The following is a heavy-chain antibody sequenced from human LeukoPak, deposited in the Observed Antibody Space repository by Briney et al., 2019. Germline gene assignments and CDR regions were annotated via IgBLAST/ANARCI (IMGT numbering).Heavy chain of an antibody. CDR1: GFTFSNAW. CDR3: AKPNDFWSGSGMDV. Sequence: GGSLRLSCAPSGFTFSNAWMSWVRQAPGKGLEWVSAISGSGGSTYYADSVKGRFTISRDNSKNTLYLQMNSLRAEDTAVYYCAKPNDFWSGSGMDVWGQGTTVTVSS. D-gene: IGHD3-3*01. V-gene: IGHV3-23*01. CDR2: ISGSGGST. J-gene: IGHJ6*02.